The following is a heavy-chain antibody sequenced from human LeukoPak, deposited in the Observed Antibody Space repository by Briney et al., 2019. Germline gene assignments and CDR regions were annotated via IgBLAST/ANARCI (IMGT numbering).Heavy chain of an antibody. J-gene: IGHJ4*02. V-gene: IGHV1-2*02. CDR1: GYTFTDYY. D-gene: IGHD3-22*01. CDR3: ARVPFLNYDNSDNHSPPFDY. Sequence: ASVTVSCKASGYTFTDYYMNWVRQAPGQGLEWMGWVNPNSGDTNYAQRFQGRVTMTRDTSITTAYMELSSLRSDDTAVYYCARVPFLNYDNSDNHSPPFDYWGQGTLVTVSS. CDR2: VNPNSGDT.